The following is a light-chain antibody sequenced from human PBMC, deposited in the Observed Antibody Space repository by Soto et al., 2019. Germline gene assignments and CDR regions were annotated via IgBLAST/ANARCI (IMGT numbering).Light chain of an antibody. CDR2: EVS. Sequence: QSALTQPASVSGSPGQSITISCTGTSSDVGSYNYVSWYQQHPGKAPKLMIYEVSNRPSGVSNRFSGSKSGNTASLTISGLQAEDEANYYCSSYTSSSTRVFVGGTQLTVL. CDR1: SSDVGSYNY. J-gene: IGLJ3*02. CDR3: SSYTSSSTRV. V-gene: IGLV2-14*01.